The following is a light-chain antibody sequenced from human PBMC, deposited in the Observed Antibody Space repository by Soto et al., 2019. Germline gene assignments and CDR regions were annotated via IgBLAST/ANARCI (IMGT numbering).Light chain of an antibody. Sequence: SYELTQPSSVSVSPGQTARITCSGDILAKNYARWFQQKPGQAPALMIYKDSRRPSGIPERFSGSSSGTTVTLTISGAQIEDEADYYCYSAADHSRIFGGGTKVNVL. J-gene: IGLJ2*01. CDR2: KDS. CDR3: YSAADHSRI. V-gene: IGLV3-27*01. CDR1: ILAKNY.